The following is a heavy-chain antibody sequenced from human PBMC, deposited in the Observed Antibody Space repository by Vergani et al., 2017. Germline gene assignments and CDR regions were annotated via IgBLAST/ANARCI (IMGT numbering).Heavy chain of an antibody. Sequence: VQLVESGGGVVQPGGSLRLSCAASGFTFSSYAMTWVRQAPGKGLEWVSYISNSGNTIEYADSVKGRFSISRDNAKSSLFLQMDSLRAEDTAVYYCAKDKYGSGSHLDYWGQGTLVTVSS. CDR2: ISNSGNTI. CDR1: GFTFSSYA. CDR3: AKDKYGSGSHLDY. V-gene: IGHV3-48*01. D-gene: IGHD3-10*01. J-gene: IGHJ4*02.